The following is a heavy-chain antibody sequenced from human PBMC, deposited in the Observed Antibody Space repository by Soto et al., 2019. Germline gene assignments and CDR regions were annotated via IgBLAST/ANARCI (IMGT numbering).Heavy chain of an antibody. V-gene: IGHV4-34*01. Sequence: SETLSLTCAVDAGFFSTYYWSWNRQPPGKGLEWIGEINHSVTTNYNPSLKSRVTISVDTSKNQFSLKLSAVTAADTAVYYCARGAYVRSRYSSSSSLLFNCWMTEWGTGETLT. CDR2: INHSVTT. D-gene: IGHD6-6*01. CDR3: ARGAYVRSRYSSSSSLLFNCWMTE. CDR1: AGFFSTYY. J-gene: IGHJ6*03.